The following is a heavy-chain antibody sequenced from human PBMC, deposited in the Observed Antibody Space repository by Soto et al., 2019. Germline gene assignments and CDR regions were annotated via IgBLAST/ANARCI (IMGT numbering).Heavy chain of an antibody. CDR3: ARDQSRHGSTSKIVTGWDH. V-gene: IGHV1-69*18. CDR2: IIPIFDTT. CDR1: GGTFNPNE. D-gene: IGHD1-26*01. Sequence: QLQLVKSGPEVKRPGSSVKISCKASGGTFNPNEFSWVRQAPGQGLQWMGKIIPIFDTTSYAQWGHGRVTSTAEEATSTTYREQNRRRSDGTAVYVRARDQSRHGSTSKIVTGWDHWGQGTLGTVS. J-gene: IGHJ4*02.